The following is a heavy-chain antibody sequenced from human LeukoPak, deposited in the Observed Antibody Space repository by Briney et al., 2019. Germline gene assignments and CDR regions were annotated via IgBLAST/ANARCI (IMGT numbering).Heavy chain of an antibody. CDR3: ARLRWNEVVAFDI. CDR1: GFTFSSYA. CDR2: ISGSGGST. D-gene: IGHD1-1*01. V-gene: IGHV3-23*01. Sequence: GGSLRLSCAASGFTFSSYAMSWVRQAPGKGLEWVSAISGSGGSTYYADSVKGRFTISRDNSKNTLYLQMNSLRAEDTAVYYCARLRWNEVVAFDIWGQGTMVTVSS. J-gene: IGHJ3*02.